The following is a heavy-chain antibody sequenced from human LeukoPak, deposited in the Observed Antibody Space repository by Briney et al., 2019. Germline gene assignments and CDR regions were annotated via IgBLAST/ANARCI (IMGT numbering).Heavy chain of an antibody. CDR1: GYTFTGYY. Sequence: ASVKVSCKASGYTFTGYYMHWVRQAPGQGLEWMGRIIPILGIANYAQKFQGRVTITADKSTSTAYMELSSLRSEDTAVYYCARDAGTQWELPFDYWGQGTLVTVSS. CDR3: ARDAGTQWELPFDY. V-gene: IGHV1-69*04. CDR2: IIPILGIA. J-gene: IGHJ4*02. D-gene: IGHD1-26*01.